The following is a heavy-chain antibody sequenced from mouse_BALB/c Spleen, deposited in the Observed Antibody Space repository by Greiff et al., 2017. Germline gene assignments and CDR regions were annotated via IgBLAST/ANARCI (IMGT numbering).Heavy chain of an antibody. D-gene: IGHD2-4*01. CDR2: IYPSDSYT. V-gene: IGHV1-69*02. CDR3: TRSYDYPFAY. CDR1: GYTFTSYW. J-gene: IGHJ3*01. Sequence: QVQLKQPGAELVRPGASVKLSCKASGYTFTSYWINWVKQRPGQGLEWIGNIYPSDSYTNYNQKFKDKATLTVDKSSSTAYMQLSSPTSEDSAVYYCTRSYDYPFAYWGQGTLVTVSA.